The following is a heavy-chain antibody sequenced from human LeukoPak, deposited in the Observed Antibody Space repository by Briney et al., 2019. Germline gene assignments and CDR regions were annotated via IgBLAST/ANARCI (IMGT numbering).Heavy chain of an antibody. D-gene: IGHD6-13*01. Sequence: PGGSLRLSCAASGFTFSSSWMHWVRQAPGKGLVWVSRINSDGSTRSYADSVKGRFTISRHNSKNTLYLQMNSLRAEDTAVYYCARGSYSSSPHDYWGQGTLVTVSS. CDR3: ARGSYSSSPHDY. CDR2: INSDGSTR. CDR1: GFTFSSSW. V-gene: IGHV3-74*01. J-gene: IGHJ4*02.